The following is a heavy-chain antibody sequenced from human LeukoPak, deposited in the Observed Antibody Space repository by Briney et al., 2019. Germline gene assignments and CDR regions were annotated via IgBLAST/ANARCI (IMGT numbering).Heavy chain of an antibody. CDR1: GFTFSSYA. CDR3: ARMVNPGQYYYYGMDV. CDR2: ISGSGGST. D-gene: IGHD2-8*01. J-gene: IGHJ6*02. Sequence: PGGSLRLSCAASGFTFSSYAMSWVRQAPGKGLEWVSAISGSGGSTYYADSVKGRFTISRDNSKNTLYLQMNSLRAEDTAVYYCARMVNPGQYYYYGMDVWGQGTTVTVSS. V-gene: IGHV3-23*01.